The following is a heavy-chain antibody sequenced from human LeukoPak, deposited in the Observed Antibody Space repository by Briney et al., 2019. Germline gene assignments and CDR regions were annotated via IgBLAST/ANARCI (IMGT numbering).Heavy chain of an antibody. CDR3: ARDGGGRPFGELHA. V-gene: IGHV3-48*03. J-gene: IGHJ6*04. Sequence: PGGSLRLSCAASGFTFSSYEMNWLRQAPGKGLEWVSSISSSGYTIYYIDSVKGRFTISRDNAKSSLYLQMNSLRAEVQAVYYRARDGGGRPFGELHAWGDGTTFTVSS. D-gene: IGHD3-10*01. CDR1: GFTFSSYE. CDR2: ISSSGYTI.